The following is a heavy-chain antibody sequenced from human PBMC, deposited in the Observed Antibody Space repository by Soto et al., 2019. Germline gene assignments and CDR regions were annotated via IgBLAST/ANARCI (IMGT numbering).Heavy chain of an antibody. J-gene: IGHJ4*02. CDR3: AKDRMVSRDGYNYFDY. CDR2: ISYDGSNK. V-gene: IGHV3-30*18. D-gene: IGHD5-18*01. Sequence: PGGSLRLSCAASGFTFSSYGMHWVRQAPGKGLEWVAVISYDGSNKYYADSVKGRFTISRDNSKNTLYLQMNSLRAEDTAVYYCAKDRMVSRDGYNYFDYWGQGTLVTVSS. CDR1: GFTFSSYG.